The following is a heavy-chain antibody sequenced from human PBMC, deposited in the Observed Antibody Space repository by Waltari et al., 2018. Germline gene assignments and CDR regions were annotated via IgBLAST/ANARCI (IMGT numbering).Heavy chain of an antibody. Sequence: EVQLVESGGGLIQPGGSLRLFCAASGFPVRSHYMIWVRHAPGKGLEWVSVIYIGGSTYYADSVKVRFTITRDNSKNTLYLRMNSLRAEDTAVYYCASIRSGFNDYWGQGTLVTVSS. CDR3: ASIRSGFNDY. V-gene: IGHV3-53*01. J-gene: IGHJ4*02. CDR1: GFPVRSHY. CDR2: IYIGGST.